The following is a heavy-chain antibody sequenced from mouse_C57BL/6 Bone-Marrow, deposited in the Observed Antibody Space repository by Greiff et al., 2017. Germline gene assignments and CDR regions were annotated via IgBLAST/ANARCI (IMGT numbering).Heavy chain of an antibody. CDR2: IDPSDSYT. CDR3: AREGYYYGSTWFAY. D-gene: IGHD1-1*01. V-gene: IGHV1-59*01. J-gene: IGHJ3*01. CDR1: GYTFTSYW. Sequence: QVQLQQPGAELVRPGTSVKLSCKASGYTFTSYWMHWVKQRPGQGLEWIGVIDPSDSYTNYNQKFKGKATLTVDPSSSTASMQLSSLTSEDSAVYYCAREGYYYGSTWFAYWGQGTLVTVSA.